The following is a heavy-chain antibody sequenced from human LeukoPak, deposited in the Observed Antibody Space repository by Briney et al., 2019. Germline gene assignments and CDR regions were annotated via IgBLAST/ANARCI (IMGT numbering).Heavy chain of an antibody. Sequence: SETLFLTCAVSGYSISSGYYWGWIRQPPGKGLEWVGSIYHSGSTYYNPSLKSRVTISVDTSKNQFSLKLSSVTAADTAVYYCAREEVGYYDFWSGSMALDAFDIWGQGTMVTVSS. CDR3: AREEVGYYDFWSGSMALDAFDI. D-gene: IGHD3-3*01. CDR1: GYSISSGYY. V-gene: IGHV4-38-2*02. J-gene: IGHJ3*02. CDR2: IYHSGST.